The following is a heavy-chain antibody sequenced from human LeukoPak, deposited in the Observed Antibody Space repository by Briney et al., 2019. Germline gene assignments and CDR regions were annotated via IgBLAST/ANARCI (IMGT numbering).Heavy chain of an antibody. CDR2: IYPGDSDT. CDR3: ARQDGSGWFDP. Sequence: GESLKISCKGSGYNFTNYWIGWVRQMPGKGLEWMGIIYPGDSDTRYSPSLQGQVTLSADKSISTAYLQWSSLKASDTAIYYCARQDGSGWFDPWGQGTLVTVSS. CDR1: GYNFTNYW. D-gene: IGHD3-10*01. V-gene: IGHV5-51*01. J-gene: IGHJ5*02.